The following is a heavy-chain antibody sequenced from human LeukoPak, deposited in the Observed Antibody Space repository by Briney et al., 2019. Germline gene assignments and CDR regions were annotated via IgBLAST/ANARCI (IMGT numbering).Heavy chain of an antibody. CDR2: ISISSTTI. D-gene: IGHD3-10*01. CDR3: ARDRWFGESRYFDY. J-gene: IGHJ4*02. CDR1: GFTFSSYN. V-gene: IGHV3-48*02. Sequence: PGGSLRLSCAASGFTFSSYNMNWVRQAPGKGLEWVSYISISSTTIYYADSVKGRFTISRDNAKNSPYLQMNSLRDEDTAVYYCARDRWFGESRYFDYWGQGTLVTVSS.